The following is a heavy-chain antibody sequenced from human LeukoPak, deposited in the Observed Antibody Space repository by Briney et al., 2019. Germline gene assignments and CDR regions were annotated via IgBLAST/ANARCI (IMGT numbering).Heavy chain of an antibody. V-gene: IGHV3-30*02. D-gene: IGHD5-12*01. Sequence: GGSLRLSCAASGFTFSSYGMHWVRQAPGKGLEWVAFIRYDGSNKYYADSVKGRFTISRDNSKNTLYLQMNSLRAEDTAVYYCAKDRYSGYDFEYWGQGSLVTVSS. J-gene: IGHJ4*02. CDR2: IRYDGSNK. CDR1: GFTFSSYG. CDR3: AKDRYSGYDFEY.